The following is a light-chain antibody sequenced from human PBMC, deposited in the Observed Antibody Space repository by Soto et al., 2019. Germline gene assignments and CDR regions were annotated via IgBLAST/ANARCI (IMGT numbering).Light chain of an antibody. V-gene: IGKV4-1*01. J-gene: IGKJ1*01. CDR1: QSVLYSSNNRNY. Sequence: DIVMTQSPASLAVSLGERVTINCKSSQSVLYSSNNRNYLAWFQQKPGQAPRLLIYGASTRATGIPARFSGSGSGTEFTLTISSLQSEDFAVYYCQQYNNWPRTFGQGTKV. CDR3: QQYNNWPRT. CDR2: GAS.